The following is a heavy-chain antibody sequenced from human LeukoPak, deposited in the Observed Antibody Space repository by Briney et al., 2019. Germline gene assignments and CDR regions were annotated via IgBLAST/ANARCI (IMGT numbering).Heavy chain of an antibody. V-gene: IGHV4-34*01. CDR3: AGEGRTYYYDSSGYYH. CDR2: INHSGST. J-gene: IGHJ5*02. D-gene: IGHD3-22*01. Sequence: KSSETLSLTCAVYGGSFSGYYWSWISQPPGKGLEWIGEINHSGSTNYNPSLKSRVTISVDTSKNQFSLKLSSVTAADTAVYYCAGEGRTYYYDSSGYYHWGQGTLVTVSS. CDR1: GGSFSGYY.